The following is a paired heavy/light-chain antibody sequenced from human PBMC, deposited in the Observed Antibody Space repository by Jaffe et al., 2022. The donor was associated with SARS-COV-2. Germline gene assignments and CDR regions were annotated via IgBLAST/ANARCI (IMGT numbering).Heavy chain of an antibody. V-gene: IGHV4-39*01. J-gene: IGHJ6*03. Sequence: QLQVQESGPGLVEPSETLSLTCSVFGGSITDTSYFWGWIRQPPGKGLEWIGTFFHSGSTHYNPSLRSRVTMSADTSKNQVSLSMTSVTAADTAVYYCARLSAYYCYMDVWGKGTTVTVSS. CDR1: GGSITDTSYF. CDR3: ARLSAYYCYMDV. CDR2: FFHSGST.
Light chain of an antibody. Sequence: QSALTQPPSASGSPGQSVTISCTGTNSDIGGHNYVSWYQQHPGEAPKLMIYEVTHRPSGVPDRFSGSKSGNTASLTVSGLQGEDEADYYCCSYAGDNNFVFGTGTKVTVL. CDR3: CSYAGDNNFV. J-gene: IGLJ1*01. CDR1: NSDIGGHNY. CDR2: EVT. V-gene: IGLV2-8*01.